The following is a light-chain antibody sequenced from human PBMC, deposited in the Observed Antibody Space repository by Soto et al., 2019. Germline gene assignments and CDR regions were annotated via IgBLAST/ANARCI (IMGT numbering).Light chain of an antibody. CDR2: AVT. V-gene: IGLV2-14*01. J-gene: IGLJ1*01. Sequence: QSALTQPASVSGSPGQSITISCTGTSSDVGYYDYVSWYQQHPGKAPKLMIYAVTIRPSGVSNRFSGSKSGNTASLTISGLQAADEADYYCSSYTSSSTLGVFGTGTKLTVL. CDR1: SSDVGYYDY. CDR3: SSYTSSSTLGV.